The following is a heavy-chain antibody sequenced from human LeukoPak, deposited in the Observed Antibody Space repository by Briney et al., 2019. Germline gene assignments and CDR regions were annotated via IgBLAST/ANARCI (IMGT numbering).Heavy chain of an antibody. CDR1: GGPFSGYF. J-gene: IGHJ4*02. CDR2: ISHTGST. CDR3: ARGDVAARLQT. Sequence: SETLSLTCTVYGGPFSGYFWTWIRQPPGKGLEWIGEISHTGSTNYNPSPKSRVTISVDTSKNQFSLKLNSMTAADTAVYYCARGDVAARLQTWGQGTLVTVSS. V-gene: IGHV4-34*01. D-gene: IGHD6-6*01.